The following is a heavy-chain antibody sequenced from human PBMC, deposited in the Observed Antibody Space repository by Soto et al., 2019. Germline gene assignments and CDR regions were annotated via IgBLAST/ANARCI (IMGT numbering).Heavy chain of an antibody. Sequence: QVQLVESGGGVVQPGRSLRLSCAASGFTFSSYGMHWVRQAPGKGLEWVAVISYDGSNKYYADSVKGRFTISRDNSKNTLYLQMNSLRADDTAVYYCANPPSPYSSAHLGGMDVWGQGTTVTVSS. CDR3: ANPPSPYSSAHLGGMDV. CDR1: GFTFSSYG. J-gene: IGHJ6*02. CDR2: ISYDGSNK. V-gene: IGHV3-30*18. D-gene: IGHD6-19*01.